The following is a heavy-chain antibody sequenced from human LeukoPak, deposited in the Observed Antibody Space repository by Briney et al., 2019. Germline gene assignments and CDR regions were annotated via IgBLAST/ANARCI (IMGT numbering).Heavy chain of an antibody. CDR1: GFTFNHYA. Sequence: GVSLRLSCAACGFTFNHYAMSWVRQAPGKGLEWVSGISGSGGSTYYADSVGRFSISRDNSKNTLYLQMTSLRAEDTAVYYCGKEGRGMGAATIDYWGQGTLVTVSS. CDR3: GKEGRGMGAATIDY. D-gene: IGHD1-26*01. J-gene: IGHJ4*02. CDR2: ISGSGGST. V-gene: IGHV3-23*01.